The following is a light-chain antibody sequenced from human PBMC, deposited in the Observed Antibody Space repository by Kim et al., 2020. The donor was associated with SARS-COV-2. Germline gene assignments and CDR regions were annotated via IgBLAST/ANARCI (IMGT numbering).Light chain of an antibody. CDR2: ATS. CDR1: QSLSGY. V-gene: IGKV1-39*01. CDR3: QQSYSTPPRT. Sequence: DIQMTQSPSSLSASVGDRVTITCRASQSLSGYLNWYQQKPGKAPKLLIYATSNLQSGVPSRFSGSGSGTDFTLTISCLQPEDFATYYCQQSYSTPPRTFGGGTKVEI. J-gene: IGKJ4*01.